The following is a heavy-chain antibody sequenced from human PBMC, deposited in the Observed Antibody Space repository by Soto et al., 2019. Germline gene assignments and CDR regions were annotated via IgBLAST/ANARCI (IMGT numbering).Heavy chain of an antibody. D-gene: IGHD2-15*01. J-gene: IGHJ6*03. CDR3: ARGGAMVVAATQYYYYMDV. CDR1: GGSFSGYY. V-gene: IGHV4-34*01. CDR2: INHSGST. Sequence: SETLSLTCAVYGGSFSGYYWSWIRQPPGKGLEWIGEINHSGSTNYNPSLKSRVTISVDTSKNQFSLKLSSVTAADTAVYYCARGGAMVVAATQYYYYMDVWGKGTTVTVSS.